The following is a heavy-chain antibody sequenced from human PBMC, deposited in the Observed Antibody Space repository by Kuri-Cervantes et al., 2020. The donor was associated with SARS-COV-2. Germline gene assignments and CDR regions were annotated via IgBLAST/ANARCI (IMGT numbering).Heavy chain of an antibody. CDR3: ASRGTTVPAGNY. CDR2: IYPGDSDT. V-gene: IGHV5-51*01. D-gene: IGHD4-17*01. J-gene: IGHJ4*02. Sequence: KVSCKASGHTLTNYWIGWVRQMPGKGLEWVGIIYPGDSDTRYSPSFQGQVTISADKSITTAHLQWSSLKASDTAIYYCASRGTTVPAGNYWAQGTLVTVSS. CDR1: GHTLTNYW.